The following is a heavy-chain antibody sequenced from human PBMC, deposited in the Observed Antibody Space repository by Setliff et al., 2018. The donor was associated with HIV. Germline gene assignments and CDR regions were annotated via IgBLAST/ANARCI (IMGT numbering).Heavy chain of an antibody. CDR2: IYTSGST. V-gene: IGHV4-61*02. J-gene: IGHJ6*02. D-gene: IGHD3-10*01. CDR1: GGSISSGSYY. CDR3: ARDSGTTGWCVDV. Sequence: SETLSLTCTVSGGSISSGSYYWSWIRQPAGKGLEWIGRIYTSGSTNYNPSLKSRVTISVDTSKNQFSLKLSSVTTADTAVYYCARDSGTTGWCVDVWGQGTTVT.